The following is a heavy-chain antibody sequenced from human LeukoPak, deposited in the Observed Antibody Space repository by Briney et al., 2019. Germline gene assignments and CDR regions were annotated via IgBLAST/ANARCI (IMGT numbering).Heavy chain of an antibody. CDR3: ARGSLFPRYCSSTSCYSLNSWFDP. J-gene: IGHJ5*02. CDR1: GGSISSGDYY. D-gene: IGHD2-2*02. Sequence: SQTLSLTCTVSGGSISSGDYYWSWIRQPPGKGLEWIGYIYYSGSTYYNPSLKSRVTISVDTSKNQFSLKLSSVTAADTAVYYCARGSLFPRYCSSTSCYSLNSWFDPWGQGTLVTVSS. CDR2: IYYSGST. V-gene: IGHV4-30-4*01.